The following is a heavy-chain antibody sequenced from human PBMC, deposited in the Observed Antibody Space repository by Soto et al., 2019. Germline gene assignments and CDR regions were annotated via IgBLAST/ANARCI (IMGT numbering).Heavy chain of an antibody. CDR2: ISTDGTST. Sequence: EMQLLESGGGLVQPGGSLRLSCAASGFTFTSYWMHWVRQAPGEGLVWVSRISTDGTSTNYADSVKGRFTVSRDNARNALYLQMNSLRAGDTAMYYCTRGGRGGFDYWGQGTLVTVSS. CDR1: GFTFTSYW. D-gene: IGHD3-16*01. CDR3: TRGGRGGFDY. J-gene: IGHJ4*02. V-gene: IGHV3-74*02.